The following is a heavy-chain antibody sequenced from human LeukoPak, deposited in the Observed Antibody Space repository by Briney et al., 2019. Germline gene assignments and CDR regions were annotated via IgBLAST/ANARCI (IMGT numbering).Heavy chain of an antibody. CDR3: AKDHFGSSWPYYIDY. V-gene: IGHV3-33*06. D-gene: IGHD6-13*01. J-gene: IGHJ4*02. Sequence: GGSLRLSXAASGFTFSSYGMHWVRQAPGKGLEWVAVIWYDGSNKYYADSVKGRFTISRDSSKNTLYLQMNSLRAEDTAVYYCAKDHFGSSWPYYIDYWGRGTLVTVSS. CDR1: GFTFSSYG. CDR2: IWYDGSNK.